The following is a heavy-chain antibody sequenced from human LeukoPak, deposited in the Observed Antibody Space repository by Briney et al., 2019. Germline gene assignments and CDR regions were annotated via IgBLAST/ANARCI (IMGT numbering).Heavy chain of an antibody. CDR2: IYYSGST. V-gene: IGHV4-31*03. D-gene: IGHD3-9*01. J-gene: IGHJ4*02. CDR3: ARDRVIFIDY. Sequence: PSETLSLTCTVSGGSIRSGGYYWGWVSQPPGKCLEWIGSIYYSGSTYYNPSLKSRVTISVDPSKNQFSLKLRSVAAADTAVYYCARDRVIFIDYWGQGTLVTVSS. CDR1: GGSIRSGGYY.